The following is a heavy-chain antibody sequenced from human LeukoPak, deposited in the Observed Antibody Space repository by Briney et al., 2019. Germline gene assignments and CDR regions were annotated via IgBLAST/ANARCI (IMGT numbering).Heavy chain of an antibody. CDR3: ARGPRPDKKQGLVYLVY. D-gene: IGHD6-19*01. Sequence: PSETLSLSCAVYGVSFSGYYWSWIRQPPGKGLEWIWEINHSGSTNYNPSLKSRVTISVDTSKNTFSLKMSSVTAADTAVYYCARGPRPDKKQGLVYLVYWGQGTLVTVSS. CDR1: GVSFSGYY. CDR2: INHSGST. J-gene: IGHJ4*02. V-gene: IGHV4-34*01.